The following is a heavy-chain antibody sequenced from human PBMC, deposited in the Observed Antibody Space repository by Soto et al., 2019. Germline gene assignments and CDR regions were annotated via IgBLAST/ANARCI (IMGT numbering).Heavy chain of an antibody. CDR1: GGSISSGDYY. V-gene: IGHV4-30-4*01. Sequence: PSETLSLTCTVSGGSISSGDYYWSWIRQPPGKGLEWIGYIYYSGSTYYNPSLKSRVTISVDTSKNQFSLKLSSVTAADTAVYYCARGYYGSGGMDVRGQGTMVTVSS. D-gene: IGHD3-10*01. J-gene: IGHJ6*02. CDR3: ARGYYGSGGMDV. CDR2: IYYSGST.